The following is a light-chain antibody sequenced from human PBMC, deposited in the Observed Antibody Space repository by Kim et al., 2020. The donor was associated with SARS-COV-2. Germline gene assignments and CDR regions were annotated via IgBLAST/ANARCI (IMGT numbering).Light chain of an antibody. CDR3: SSHTTSGSVR. CDR2: DVS. J-gene: IGLJ2*01. V-gene: IGLV2-14*01. CDR1: SSDVGAYNY. Sequence: QSALTQPASVSGSLGQSINITCTGTSSDVGAYNYVAGYQQHPGKVPKLMLYDVSNRLSGISNRFSGSKSGNTASLTISGLQAEDEADYYCSSHTTSGSVRFGGGTQLTVL.